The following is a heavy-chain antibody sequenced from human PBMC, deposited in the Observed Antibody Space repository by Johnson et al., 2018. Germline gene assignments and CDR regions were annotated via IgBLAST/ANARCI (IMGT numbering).Heavy chain of an antibody. CDR2: IRTSGSPI. J-gene: IGHJ4*02. V-gene: IGHV3-11*01. CDR1: GFTFSDEY. D-gene: IGHD2-2*01. Sequence: VQLVESGGGLVTPGGSLRLSCATSGFTFSDEYMSWIRQAPGKGLECVSYIRTSGSPIYYADSVKGRFTISSDNAKTSVFLQMNSLRVEDTAVYYCARGGKRSEDQGRYWGQGTLVTVSS. CDR3: ARGGKRSEDQGRY.